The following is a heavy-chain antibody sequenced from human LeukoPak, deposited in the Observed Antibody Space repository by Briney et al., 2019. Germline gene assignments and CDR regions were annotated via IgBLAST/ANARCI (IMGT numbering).Heavy chain of an antibody. CDR3: ARGRRLRGVTSRPIYYYYYMDV. V-gene: IGHV1-8*03. Sequence: ASVKVSCKASGYTFNTFDINWVRQATGQGPAWMGWVNPYNDKTVYAPKFQGRVSISSNNSINTAYMEFSGLKSDDTAVYFCARGRRLRGVTSRPIYYYYYMDVSGGGTTVTVSS. CDR2: VNPYNDKT. CDR1: GYTFNTFD. D-gene: IGHD3-10*01. J-gene: IGHJ6*03.